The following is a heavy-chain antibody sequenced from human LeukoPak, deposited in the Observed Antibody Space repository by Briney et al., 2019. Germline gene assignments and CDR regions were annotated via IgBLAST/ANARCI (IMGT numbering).Heavy chain of an antibody. CDR3: ARDYSSGRDF. Sequence: PGGSLRLSCAASGFTFSTNWMSWVRQAPGKGLEWVATINQDGSDQYYVDSVKGRFTISRDNAKNSVYLQMNSLRAEDTAVYYCARDYSSGRDFWGQGTLVTVSS. D-gene: IGHD3-22*01. CDR1: GFTFSTNW. V-gene: IGHV3-7*04. J-gene: IGHJ4*02. CDR2: INQDGSDQ.